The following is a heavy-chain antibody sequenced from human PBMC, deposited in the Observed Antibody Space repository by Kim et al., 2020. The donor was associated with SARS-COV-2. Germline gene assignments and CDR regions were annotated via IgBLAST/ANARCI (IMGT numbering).Heavy chain of an antibody. CDR2: IIPIFGTA. Sequence: SVKVSCKASGGTFSSYAISWVRQAPGQGLEWMGGIIPIFGTANYAQKFQGRVTITADESTSTAYMELSSLRSEDTAVYYCATFSSWYEAWFDPWGQGTLVTVSS. V-gene: IGHV1-69*13. J-gene: IGHJ5*02. D-gene: IGHD6-13*01. CDR3: ATFSSWYEAWFDP. CDR1: GGTFSSYA.